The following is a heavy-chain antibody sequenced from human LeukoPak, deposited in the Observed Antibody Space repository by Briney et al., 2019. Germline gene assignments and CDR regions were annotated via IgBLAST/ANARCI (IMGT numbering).Heavy chain of an antibody. CDR2: IKTKTAGGTT. D-gene: IGHD1-26*01. J-gene: IGHJ4*02. CDR1: GFTFSNAW. CDR3: GDVGSSLWTPY. Sequence: PGGSLRLSCAASGFTFSNAWMDWVRHTPGKGLEWVGRIKTKTAGGTTDYAAPVKGRFSISRDDSKNTLYLQMNSLKSEDTAVYYCGDVGSSLWTPYWGQGTLVTVSS. V-gene: IGHV3-15*01.